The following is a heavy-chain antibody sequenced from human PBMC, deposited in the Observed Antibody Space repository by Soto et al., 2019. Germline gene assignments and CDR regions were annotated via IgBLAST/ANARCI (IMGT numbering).Heavy chain of an antibody. CDR3: ARGDGDNYIGY. CDR1: GGSISSYY. V-gene: IGHV4-59*01. Sequence: QVQLQESGPGLVKPSETLFLTCTVPGGSISSYYWSWIRQPPGKGLEWIGYIYYSGSTTCNPSLKSRVTISVDTSKNQFARKLSSVTAADTAVYYCARGDGDNYIGYWGQGTLVTVSS. J-gene: IGHJ4*02. CDR2: IYYSGST. D-gene: IGHD3-10*01.